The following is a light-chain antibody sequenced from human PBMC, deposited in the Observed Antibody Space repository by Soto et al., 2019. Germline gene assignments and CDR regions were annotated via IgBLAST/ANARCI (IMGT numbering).Light chain of an antibody. CDR1: SSDVGRHNY. V-gene: IGLV2-8*01. Sequence: QSALTQHPSASGSPGQSVTISCTGTSSDVGRHNYVSWYQQHPGKAPKLLIFEVNKRPSGVPDRFSASTSGITASLTVSGLQPEDEAAYYCSSYSDTDNFVIFGGGTKVTVL. J-gene: IGLJ2*01. CDR2: EVN. CDR3: SSYSDTDNFVI.